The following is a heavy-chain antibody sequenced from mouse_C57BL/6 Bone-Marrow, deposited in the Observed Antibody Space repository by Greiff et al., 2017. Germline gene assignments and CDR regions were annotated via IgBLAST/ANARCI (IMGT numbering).Heavy chain of an antibody. CDR1: GYSITSGYY. V-gene: IGHV3-6*01. D-gene: IGHD1-1*01. J-gene: IGHJ2*01. CDR3: ARVLYGSSSYFDY. Sequence: DVKLQESGPGLVKPSQSLSLTCSVTGYSITSGYYWNWIRQFPGNKLEWMGYISYDGSNNYNPSLKNRISITRDTSKNQFFLKLNSVTTEDTATYYCARVLYGSSSYFDYWGQGTTLTVSS. CDR2: ISYDGSN.